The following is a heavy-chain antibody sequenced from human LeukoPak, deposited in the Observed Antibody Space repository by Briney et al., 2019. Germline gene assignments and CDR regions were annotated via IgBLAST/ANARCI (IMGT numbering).Heavy chain of an antibody. CDR1: GFTVSSNY. Sequence: GGSLRLACAASGFTVSSNYMSWVRQAPGKGLEWVSVTYSGGSTYYADSVKGRFTISRDNSKNTLYLQMNSLRAEDTAVYYCARLGGYQLPITRWGQGTLVTVSS. D-gene: IGHD2-2*01. V-gene: IGHV3-66*01. CDR3: ARLGGYQLPITR. J-gene: IGHJ4*02. CDR2: TYSGGST.